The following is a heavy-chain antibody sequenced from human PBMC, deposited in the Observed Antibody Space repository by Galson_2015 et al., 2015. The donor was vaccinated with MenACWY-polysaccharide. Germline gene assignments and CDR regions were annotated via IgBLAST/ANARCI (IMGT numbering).Heavy chain of an antibody. CDR2: ISGSGGST. CDR3: AKDAPSQFLEWLPAPSDAFDI. V-gene: IGHV3-23*01. Sequence: SLRLSCAASGFTFSSYAMSWVRQAPGKGLEWVSAISGSGGSTYYADSVKGRFTISRDNSKNTLYLQMSSLRAEDTAVYYCAKDAPSQFLEWLPAPSDAFDIWGQGTMVTVSS. D-gene: IGHD3-3*01. CDR1: GFTFSSYA. J-gene: IGHJ3*02.